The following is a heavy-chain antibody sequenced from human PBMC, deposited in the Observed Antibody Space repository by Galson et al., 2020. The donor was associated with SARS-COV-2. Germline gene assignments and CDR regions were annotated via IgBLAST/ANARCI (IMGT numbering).Heavy chain of an antibody. CDR3: VRGLSGDWPYYYFYGMDV. V-gene: IGHV1-2*02. D-gene: IGHD2-21*02. CDR1: GYRFTGNY. Sequence: ASVQVSCKASGYRFTGNYMYWVRHAPGQGREYRGWINPSTGTASYGQKFQERDTMTSDMSITTAFLKLSGLRLDDTTVYYWVRGLSGDWPYYYFYGMDVWGKGTTVTVSS. J-gene: IGHJ6*04. CDR2: INPSTGTA.